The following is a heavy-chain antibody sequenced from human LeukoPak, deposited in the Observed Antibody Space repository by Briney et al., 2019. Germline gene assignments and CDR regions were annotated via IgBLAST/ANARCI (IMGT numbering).Heavy chain of an antibody. CDR1: GGSISSYY. CDR2: IYYSGST. J-gene: IGHJ5*02. D-gene: IGHD3-9*01. CDR3: ARDQPYYDILTGYTPGGWFDP. V-gene: IGHV4-59*01. Sequence: SETLSLTCTVSGGSISSYYWTWVRQPPGKGLEWIGYIYYSGSTNYNPSLKSRVTISVDTSKNQFSLKLSSVTAADTAVYYCARDQPYYDILTGYTPGGWFDPWGQGTLVTVSS.